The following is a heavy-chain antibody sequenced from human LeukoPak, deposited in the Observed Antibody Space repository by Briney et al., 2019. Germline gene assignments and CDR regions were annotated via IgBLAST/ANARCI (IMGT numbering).Heavy chain of an antibody. CDR3: VRQPPGVYDTTQNWFDP. J-gene: IGHJ5*02. Sequence: GEPLRISCKVSGYSFPSYWITWVRQVPGKGLEWMGKIAPSDSYTNYNPSFEGHVTMSVEKSITTVYLQWSSLKASDTAMYYCVRQPPGVYDTTQNWFDPWGQGTLVTVSS. V-gene: IGHV5-10-1*01. CDR1: GYSFPSYW. D-gene: IGHD3-22*01. CDR2: IAPSDSYT.